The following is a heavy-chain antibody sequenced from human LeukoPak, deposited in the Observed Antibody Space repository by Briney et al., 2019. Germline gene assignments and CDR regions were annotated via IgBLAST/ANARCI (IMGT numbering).Heavy chain of an antibody. Sequence: PSETLSLTCAVYGGSFSGYYWSWIRQPPGKGLEWIGEINHSGSTNYNPSLKSRVTISVDTSKNQFSLKLSSVTAADTAVYYCARGGRGYSYGVHGMDVWGQGTTVTVSS. CDR3: ARGGRGYSYGVHGMDV. D-gene: IGHD5-18*01. V-gene: IGHV4-34*01. J-gene: IGHJ6*02. CDR2: INHSGST. CDR1: GGSFSGYY.